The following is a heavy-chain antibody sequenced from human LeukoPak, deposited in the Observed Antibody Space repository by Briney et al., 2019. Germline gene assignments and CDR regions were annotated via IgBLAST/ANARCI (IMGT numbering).Heavy chain of an antibody. V-gene: IGHV1-2*06. CDR1: GYTFTGYY. CDR2: INPNSGGT. Sequence: GASVKVSCKASGYTFTGYYMHWVRQAPGQGLEWMGRINPNSGGTNYAQKFQGRVTITADESTSTAYMELSSLRSEDTAVYYCARGNYGGNSGSWYFDLWGRGTLVTVSS. J-gene: IGHJ2*01. CDR3: ARGNYGGNSGSWYFDL. D-gene: IGHD4-23*01.